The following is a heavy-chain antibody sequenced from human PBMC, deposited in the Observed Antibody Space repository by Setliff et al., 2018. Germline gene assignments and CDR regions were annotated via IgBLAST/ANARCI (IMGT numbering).Heavy chain of an antibody. Sequence: PSETLSLTCTVSGGSISSGSYYWSWIRQPAGKGLEWIGHIYTSGSTNYNPSLKSRVTISVDTSKNQFSLKLSSVTAADTAAYYCATNPYQLLNFDYWGQGTLVTVSS. CDR1: GGSISSGSYY. CDR2: IYTSGST. D-gene: IGHD2-2*01. V-gene: IGHV4-61*09. J-gene: IGHJ4*02. CDR3: ATNPYQLLNFDY.